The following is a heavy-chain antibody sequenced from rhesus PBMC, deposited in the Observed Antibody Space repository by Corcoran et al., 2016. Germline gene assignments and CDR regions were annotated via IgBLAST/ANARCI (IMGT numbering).Heavy chain of an antibody. CDR1: GGSISSNY. J-gene: IGHJ4*01. CDR2: IYGSSGRT. CDR3: ARKGGSYNGFDY. D-gene: IGHD1-44*02. Sequence: QVQLQESGPGLVKPSETLSLTCAVSGGSISSNYWSWIRQPPAKGLEWIGRIYGSSGRTDDNPSLKSGVTISTDTSKNQFSLKLSSVTAADTAVYYCARKGGSYNGFDYWGQGVLVTVSS. V-gene: IGHV4-160*01.